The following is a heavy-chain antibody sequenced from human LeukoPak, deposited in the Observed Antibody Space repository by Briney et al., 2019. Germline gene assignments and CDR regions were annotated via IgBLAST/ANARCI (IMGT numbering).Heavy chain of an antibody. Sequence: SETLSLTCTVSGGPISGSSYYWGWIRQPPGKGLEWIGSIYYSGNTYYNPSLKSRVTISVDTSKNQFSLKLSSVTAADTAVYYCQSRFLEWLLDYWGQGTLVTVSS. CDR3: QSRFLEWLLDY. CDR1: GGPISGSSYY. CDR2: IYYSGNT. V-gene: IGHV4-39*01. J-gene: IGHJ4*02. D-gene: IGHD3-3*01.